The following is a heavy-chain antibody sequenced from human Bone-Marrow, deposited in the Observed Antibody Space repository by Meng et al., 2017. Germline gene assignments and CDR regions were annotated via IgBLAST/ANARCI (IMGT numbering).Heavy chain of an antibody. D-gene: IGHD1-26*01. J-gene: IGHJ4*02. Sequence: ASVKVSCKASRYTFTNHFIHWMRQAPGQGLEWMGRINPNSGGTNFALKFQGRVTMTSDTSINTASMELGRLRSEDTAVYYCARVAAGYSGVFDSWGQGTLVTVSS. CDR1: RYTFTNHF. CDR2: INPNSGGT. V-gene: IGHV1-2*06. CDR3: ARVAAGYSGVFDS.